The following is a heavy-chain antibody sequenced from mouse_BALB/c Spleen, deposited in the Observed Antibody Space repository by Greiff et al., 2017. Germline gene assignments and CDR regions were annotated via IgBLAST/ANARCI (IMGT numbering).Heavy chain of an antibody. CDR1: GYSFTGYY. Sequence: VQLQQSGPELVKPGTSVKISCKASGYSFTGYYMHWVKQSHVKSLEWIGRINPYNGATSYNQNFKDKASLTVDKSSNTAYMELHSLTSEDSAVYDCARGVYYDYDEDYAMDYWGQGTSVTVSS. V-gene: IGHV1-31*01. J-gene: IGHJ4*01. CDR3: ARGVYYDYDEDYAMDY. D-gene: IGHD2-4*01. CDR2: INPYNGAT.